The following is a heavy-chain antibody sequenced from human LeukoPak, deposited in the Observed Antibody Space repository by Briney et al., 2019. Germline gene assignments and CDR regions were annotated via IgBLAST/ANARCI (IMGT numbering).Heavy chain of an antibody. CDR3: ARDGPYCSSTCCYAYYYYMDV. Sequence: PSETLSLACTVSGGSISSSSYYWGWIRQPPGMGLEWIGSIYYSGSTYYNPSLKSRVTISVDTSKNQFSLKLSSVTAADTAVYYCARDGPYCSSTCCYAYYYYMDVWGKGTTVTVSS. J-gene: IGHJ6*03. D-gene: IGHD2-2*01. CDR1: GGSISSSSYY. V-gene: IGHV4-39*07. CDR2: IYYSGST.